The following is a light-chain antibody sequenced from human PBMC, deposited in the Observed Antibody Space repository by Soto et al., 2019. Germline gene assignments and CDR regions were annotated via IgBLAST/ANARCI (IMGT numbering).Light chain of an antibody. Sequence: QSVLTQPPSASGTPGQRVTISCSGSSSNIGSNIVHWYQQLPATAPKLLIYSNSQRPSGVPDRISGSKSGTSASLAIRGIQSEDEGDYYCASWDGSLNAYVFGTGTKVTVL. V-gene: IGLV1-44*01. CDR3: ASWDGSLNAYV. CDR2: SNS. CDR1: SSNIGSNI. J-gene: IGLJ1*01.